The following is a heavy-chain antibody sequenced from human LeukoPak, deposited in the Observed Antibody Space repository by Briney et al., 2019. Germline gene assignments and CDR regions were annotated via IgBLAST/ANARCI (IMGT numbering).Heavy chain of an antibody. CDR1: GVTLTNNH. J-gene: IGHJ4*02. CDR3: AKEPVSAIVGATTLDY. CDR2: IYGGSIT. V-gene: IGHV3-53*05. Sequence: GCLRLSCAASGVTLTNNHMNSVRQAPGEGLESGSDIYGGSITYYADTVKGRFTSSRDNSKNTLYLQMNSLRVEDTAVYYGAKEPVSAIVGATTLDYWGQGTLVTVSS. D-gene: IGHD1-26*01.